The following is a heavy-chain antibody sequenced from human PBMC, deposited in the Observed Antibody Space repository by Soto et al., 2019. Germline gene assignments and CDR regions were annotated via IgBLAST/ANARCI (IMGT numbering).Heavy chain of an antibody. CDR1: GLTFGSRA. Sequence: GSLRLSCVASGLTFGSRAMSWVRQAPGEGLQWVSTITDTGGDAKYADSVRGRFAISRDNSKKTLHLQMTSLTAEDSAMYFCARGSTDSYPGSRIFDFWGRGTLVTVSS. CDR3: ARGSTDSYPGSRIFDF. V-gene: IGHV3-23*01. CDR2: ITDTGGDA. D-gene: IGHD3-10*01. J-gene: IGHJ4*02.